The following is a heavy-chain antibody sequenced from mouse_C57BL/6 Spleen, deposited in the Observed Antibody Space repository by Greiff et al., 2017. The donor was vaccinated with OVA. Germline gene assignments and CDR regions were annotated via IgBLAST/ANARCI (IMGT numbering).Heavy chain of an antibody. V-gene: IGHV5-4*03. D-gene: IGHD2-3*01. J-gene: IGHJ3*01. CDR3: ARLDGYSWFAY. CDR1: GFTFSSFA. Sequence: EVKLVESGGGLVKPGGSLKLSCAASGFTFSSFAMSWVRQTPEKRLEWVATISDGGSYTYYPDNVKGRFTISRDNAKNNLYLQMSHLKSEDTAMYYCARLDGYSWFAYWGQGTLVTVSA. CDR2: ISDGGSYT.